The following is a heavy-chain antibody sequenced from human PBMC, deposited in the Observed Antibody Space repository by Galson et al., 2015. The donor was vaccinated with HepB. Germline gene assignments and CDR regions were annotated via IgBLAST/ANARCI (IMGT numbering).Heavy chain of an antibody. D-gene: IGHD3-9*01. CDR1: GYSFTSHG. J-gene: IGHJ4*02. CDR3: ARDRANVLTGPSFDY. Sequence: SCKASGYSFTSHGFSWVRQAPGQGLEWMGWISPYNGHTNYAQKVQGRVTMTTDTSTNTAYMELRSLRSDDTAVYFCARDRANVLTGPSFDYWGQGTLVTVSS. CDR2: ISPYNGHT. V-gene: IGHV1-18*01.